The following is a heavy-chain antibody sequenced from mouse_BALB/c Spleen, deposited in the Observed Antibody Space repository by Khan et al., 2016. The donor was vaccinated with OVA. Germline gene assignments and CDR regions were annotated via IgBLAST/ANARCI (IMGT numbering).Heavy chain of an antibody. CDR3: ARGNWQSYNFDY. Sequence: IQLVQSGPDLVKPGTSVKMSCKASGYIFTNYLIHWVKQKPGQGLEWIGYINPYNGATKYNEKFKGKATLTSDKSSITAYMELSSLTSEESAVYSCARGNWQSYNFDYWGQGTTLTVYS. CDR2: INPYNGAT. J-gene: IGHJ2*01. D-gene: IGHD4-1*01. CDR1: GYIFTNYL. V-gene: IGHV1S136*01.